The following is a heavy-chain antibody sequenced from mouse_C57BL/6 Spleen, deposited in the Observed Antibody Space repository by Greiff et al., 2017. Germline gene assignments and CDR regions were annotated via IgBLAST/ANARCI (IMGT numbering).Heavy chain of an antibody. V-gene: IGHV1-80*01. J-gene: IGHJ2*01. CDR1: GYAFSSYW. CDR2: IYPGDGDT. Sequence: VQLQESGAELVKPGASVKISCKASGYAFSSYWMNWVKQRPGKGLEWIGQIYPGDGDTNYNGKFKGKATLTADKSSSTAYMQLSSLTSEDSAVYFCARGYDYDFYFDYWGQGTTLTVSS. D-gene: IGHD2-4*01. CDR3: ARGYDYDFYFDY.